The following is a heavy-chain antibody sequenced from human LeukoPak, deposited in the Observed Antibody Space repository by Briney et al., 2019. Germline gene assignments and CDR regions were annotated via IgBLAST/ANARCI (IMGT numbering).Heavy chain of an antibody. CDR3: ARGWGIAAALDY. Sequence: SETLSLTCTVSGGSISSSSYYWGWIRPPPGKGLEWIGEINHSGSTNYNPSLKSRVTISVDTSKNQFSLKLSSVTAADTAVYYCARGWGIAAALDYWGQGTLVTVSS. CDR2: INHSGST. D-gene: IGHD6-13*01. CDR1: GGSISSSSYY. J-gene: IGHJ4*02. V-gene: IGHV4-39*07.